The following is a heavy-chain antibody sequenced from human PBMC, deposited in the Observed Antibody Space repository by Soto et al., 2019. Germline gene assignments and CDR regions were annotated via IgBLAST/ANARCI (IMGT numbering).Heavy chain of an antibody. CDR2: IYPGYSDT. Sequence: PGESLKISCKGSGYTFTNYWIGWVRQRPGKGLEWMGIIYPGYSDTKYNPSFQGQVTISADKSITATYLRWTSLKASDTAIYYCAASIFYYGMDVWGQGTTVTVSS. J-gene: IGHJ6*02. CDR1: GYTFTNYW. CDR3: AASIFYYGMDV. V-gene: IGHV5-51*01.